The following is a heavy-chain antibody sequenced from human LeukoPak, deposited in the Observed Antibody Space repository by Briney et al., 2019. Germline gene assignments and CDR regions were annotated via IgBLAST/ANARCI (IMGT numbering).Heavy chain of an antibody. CDR3: ARDTYCSGGRCYSRVGY. V-gene: IGHV7-4-1*02. Sequence: VASVQISCQASGYTFTNYPMNWVRRAPGQGREGMGWINTNTGNPTYAQGFTERFVFSWDTSVDTAYLQINSLKPEDTAVYFCARDTYCSGGRCYSRVGYWGQGTVVTVSS. D-gene: IGHD2-15*01. J-gene: IGHJ4*02. CDR1: GYTFTNYP. CDR2: INTNTGNP.